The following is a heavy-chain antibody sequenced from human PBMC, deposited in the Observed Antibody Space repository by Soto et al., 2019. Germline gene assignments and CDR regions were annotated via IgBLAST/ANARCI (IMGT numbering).Heavy chain of an antibody. Sequence: GGSLRLSCAASGFTFSSYAMHWVRQAPGKGLEWVAVISYDGSNKYYADSVKGRFTISRDNSKNTLYLQMNSLRAEDTAVYYCARDPDYYGSGSEVGYFDYWGQGTLVTVSS. CDR3: ARDPDYYGSGSEVGYFDY. J-gene: IGHJ4*02. V-gene: IGHV3-30-3*01. D-gene: IGHD3-10*01. CDR2: ISYDGSNK. CDR1: GFTFSSYA.